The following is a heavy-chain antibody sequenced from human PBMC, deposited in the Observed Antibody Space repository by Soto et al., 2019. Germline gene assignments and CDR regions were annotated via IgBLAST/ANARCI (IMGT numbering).Heavy chain of an antibody. CDR2: IKQDGSDK. CDR1: GFTFSSYW. D-gene: IGHD3-10*01. CDR3: TRAAWFPYLSFY. J-gene: IGHJ4*02. Sequence: GGSLRLSCAASGFTFSSYWMSWVRQAPGKGLEWVVNIKQDGSDKYYVDSVKGRFTISRDNAKNSLYLQMNSLRAEDTAVYYCTRAAWFPYLSFYWGQGALVTVSS. V-gene: IGHV3-7*01.